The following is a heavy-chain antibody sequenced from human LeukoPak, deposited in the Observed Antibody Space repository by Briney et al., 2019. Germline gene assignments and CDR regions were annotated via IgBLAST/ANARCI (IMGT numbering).Heavy chain of an antibody. CDR3: ARKAVAGTEWYFDL. J-gene: IGHJ2*01. CDR1: GFSLSTSGMC. D-gene: IGHD6-19*01. CDR2: IDWDDDK. Sequence: SGPTLVNPTQTLTLTCTFSGFSLSTSGMCVSWIRQPPGKALEWLALIDWDDDKYYSTSLKTRLTISKGTSKNQVVLTMTNMDPVDTATYYCARKAVAGTEWYFDLWGRGTLVTVSS. V-gene: IGHV2-70*01.